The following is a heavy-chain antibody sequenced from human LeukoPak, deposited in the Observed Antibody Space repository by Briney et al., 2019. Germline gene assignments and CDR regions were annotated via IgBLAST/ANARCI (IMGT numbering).Heavy chain of an antibody. Sequence: GGSLRLSCAVSGFTFSSYSMNWVRQAPGKGLEWISFIRHSSSDIYYADSVKGRFTISSDNSKNTLYLQMNSLRAEDTAVYYCARDITVVPAANIDYWGQGTLVTVSS. CDR3: ARDITVVPAANIDY. J-gene: IGHJ4*02. D-gene: IGHD2-2*01. CDR1: GFTFSSYS. CDR2: IRHSSSDI. V-gene: IGHV3-48*01.